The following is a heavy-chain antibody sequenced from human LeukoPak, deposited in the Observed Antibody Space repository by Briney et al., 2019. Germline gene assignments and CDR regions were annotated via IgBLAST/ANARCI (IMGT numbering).Heavy chain of an antibody. Sequence: GGSLRLSCAASGFTFSSYAMSRVRQAPGKGLEWVSAISGSGGSTYYADSVKGRFTISRDNSKNTLYLQMNSLRAEDTAVYYCAKDRSRITMIVVDNAFDIWGQGTMVTVSS. CDR1: GFTFSSYA. CDR2: ISGSGGST. J-gene: IGHJ3*02. D-gene: IGHD3-22*01. CDR3: AKDRSRITMIVVDNAFDI. V-gene: IGHV3-23*01.